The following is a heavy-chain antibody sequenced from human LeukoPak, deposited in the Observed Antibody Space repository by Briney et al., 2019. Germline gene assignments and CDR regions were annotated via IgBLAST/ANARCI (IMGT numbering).Heavy chain of an antibody. CDR3: ARDGYTASYYSLHC. CDR1: SGSISSYY. CDR2: IYTTGAT. D-gene: IGHD1-26*01. J-gene: IGHJ4*02. Sequence: SETLSLTCAVSSGSISSYYWSWIRQPAGKGLEWIGRIYTTGATHYNPSLNSRVTMSIDTSKNQFSLKLSSVTAADTAVYYCARDGYTASYYSLHCWGQGILVTVAS. V-gene: IGHV4-4*07.